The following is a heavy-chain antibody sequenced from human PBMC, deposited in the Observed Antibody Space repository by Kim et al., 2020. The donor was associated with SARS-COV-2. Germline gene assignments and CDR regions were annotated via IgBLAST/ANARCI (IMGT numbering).Heavy chain of an antibody. CDR1: GFSFSSYW. D-gene: IGHD1-26*01. CDR3: ARSGGYLTSPFDY. J-gene: IGHJ4*02. CDR2: INSDGSDI. Sequence: GGSLRLSCAASGFSFSSYWIHWVRQVPGKGLVWLSRINSDGSDITYADSVEGRFTISRDNAKNTLYLQMNRLRADDTAIYYCARSGGYLTSPFDYWGQGTLVTVSS. V-gene: IGHV3-74*01.